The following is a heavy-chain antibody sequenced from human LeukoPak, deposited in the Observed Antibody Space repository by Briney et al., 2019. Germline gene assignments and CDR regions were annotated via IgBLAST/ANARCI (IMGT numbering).Heavy chain of an antibody. D-gene: IGHD3-9*01. CDR2: ISWNSGSI. J-gene: IGHJ4*02. CDR1: GFTFDDYA. V-gene: IGHV3-9*01. CDR3: AKGGRYFDWLLDYFDY. Sequence: PGRSLRLSCAASGFTFDDYAMHWVRQAPGKGLEWVSGISWNSGSIGYADSVKGRFTISRDNAKNSLYLQMNSLRAEDTALYYCAKGGRYFDWLLDYFDYWGQGTLVTVSS.